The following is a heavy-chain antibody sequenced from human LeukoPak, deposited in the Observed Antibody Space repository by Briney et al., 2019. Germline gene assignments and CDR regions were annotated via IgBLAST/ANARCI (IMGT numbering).Heavy chain of an antibody. CDR3: ARAPVVVTANHAFDV. Sequence: SETLSLTCTVSGGSISGSNYYWGWIRQPPGKGLDWLGSIYYSGSTYYNPSLKSRVAISVDTSKNQFSLKLSSVTAADTAVYYCARAPVVVTANHAFDVWGQGTMVTVSS. D-gene: IGHD2-21*02. V-gene: IGHV4-39*01. J-gene: IGHJ3*01. CDR1: GGSISGSNYY. CDR2: IYYSGST.